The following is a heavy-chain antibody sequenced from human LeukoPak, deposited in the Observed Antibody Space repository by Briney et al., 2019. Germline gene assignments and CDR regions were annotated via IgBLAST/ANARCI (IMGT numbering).Heavy chain of an antibody. V-gene: IGHV4-59*01. Sequence: SETLSLTCTVSGGSISSYYWSWIRRPPGKGLEWIGYIYYSGSTNYNPSLKSRVTISVDTSKNQFSLKLSSVTAADTAVYYCARAKFIAARPEINWFDPWGQGTLVTVSS. J-gene: IGHJ5*02. CDR3: ARAKFIAARPEINWFDP. D-gene: IGHD6-6*01. CDR1: GGSISSYY. CDR2: IYYSGST.